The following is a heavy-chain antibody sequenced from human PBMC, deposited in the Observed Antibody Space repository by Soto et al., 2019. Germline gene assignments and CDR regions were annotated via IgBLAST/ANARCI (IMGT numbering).Heavy chain of an antibody. D-gene: IGHD5-18*01. V-gene: IGHV1-3*01. Sequence: ASVKVSCKASGYTFTSYAMHWVRQAPGQRLEWMGWINAGNGNTKYSQKFQGRVTITRDTSASTAYMELSSLRSEDTAVYYCAREGSDTAMVNAFDIWGQGTMVTVSS. CDR1: GYTFTSYA. J-gene: IGHJ3*02. CDR2: INAGNGNT. CDR3: AREGSDTAMVNAFDI.